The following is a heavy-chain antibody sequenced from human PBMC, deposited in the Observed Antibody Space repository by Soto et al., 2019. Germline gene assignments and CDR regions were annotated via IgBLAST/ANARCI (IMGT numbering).Heavy chain of an antibody. D-gene: IGHD2-2*01. V-gene: IGHV3-15*01. CDR3: TTAPDIVVVPGAEGLRLDTSYLDV. J-gene: IGHJ6*04. Sequence: EVQLVQSGGGFVKPGGSLRLSCAASGFPFSNAWMSWVRQPPGKGLEWVGHIKTKVEGGTTDYAAPVKGRFTISRDDSESTLFLQLDSLKTEDTAVYYCTTAPDIVVVPGAEGLRLDTSYLDVWGKGTTVTVSS. CDR1: GFPFSNAW. CDR2: IKTKVEGGTT.